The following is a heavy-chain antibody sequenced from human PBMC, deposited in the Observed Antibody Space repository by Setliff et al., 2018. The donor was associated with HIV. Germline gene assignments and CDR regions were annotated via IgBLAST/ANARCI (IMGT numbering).Heavy chain of an antibody. Sequence: GASVKVSCKTSGYMFIAYGMSWVRRAPGQGLEWMGWIGPYNGRTEYAQEFQGRVSLTIDTSASTAYRELRSLRSDDTAVYYCARDDGGYTYAEAFDVWGQGTMVTVSS. D-gene: IGHD3-16*01. J-gene: IGHJ3*01. CDR3: ARDDGGYTYAEAFDV. CDR1: GYMFIAYG. CDR2: IGPYNGRT. V-gene: IGHV1-18*01.